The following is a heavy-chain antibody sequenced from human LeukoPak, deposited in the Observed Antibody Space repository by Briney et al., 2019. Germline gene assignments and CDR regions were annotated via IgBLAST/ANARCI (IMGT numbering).Heavy chain of an antibody. CDR3: ARQAYSSGWYFDY. CDR1: GGSISSSSYY. V-gene: IGHV4-39*01. Sequence: PSETLSLTCTVSGGSISSSSYYWSWIRQPPGKGLEWIGSIYYSGSTYYNPSLKGRVTISVDTSKNQFSLKLSSVTAADTAVYYCARQAYSSGWYFDYWGQGTLVTVSS. D-gene: IGHD6-19*01. CDR2: IYYSGST. J-gene: IGHJ4*02.